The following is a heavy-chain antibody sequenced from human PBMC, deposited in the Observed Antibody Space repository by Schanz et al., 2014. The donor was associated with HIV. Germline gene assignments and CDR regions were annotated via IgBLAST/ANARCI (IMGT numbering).Heavy chain of an antibody. CDR2: IFSGGDT. Sequence: VQLVETGGDLIQPGGSLRLSCSVSGFNVRSNYMTWVRQAPGKGLEWVSLIFSGGDTFYADSVRGRFSISKDNSKNTLYLQMNSLRAEDTAVYYCAKDPTYGDYGGDAFDIWGQGTMVTVSS. J-gene: IGHJ3*02. CDR3: AKDPTYGDYGGDAFDI. V-gene: IGHV3-53*05. CDR1: GFNVRSNY. D-gene: IGHD4-17*01.